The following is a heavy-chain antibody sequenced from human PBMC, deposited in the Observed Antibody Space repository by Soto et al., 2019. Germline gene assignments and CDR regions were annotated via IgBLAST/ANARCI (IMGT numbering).Heavy chain of an antibody. Sequence: QVQLVQSGAEVKKPGASVKVSCKASGYTFSSYDINWVRQATGQGLEWMGWMNPKSGHTGSAQKCRGRVTRTRDTSISTAIMELSSPRSEDTAIYYCAIPDGDLDVWGQGTTVTVSS. J-gene: IGHJ6*02. CDR2: MNPKSGHT. D-gene: IGHD4-17*01. CDR1: GYTFSSYD. CDR3: AIPDGDLDV. V-gene: IGHV1-8*01.